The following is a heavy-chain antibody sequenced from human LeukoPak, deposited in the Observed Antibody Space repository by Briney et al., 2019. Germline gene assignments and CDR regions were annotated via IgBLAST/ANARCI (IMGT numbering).Heavy chain of an antibody. Sequence: PGGSLRLSCAASGFTFSSSAMHWVRQAPGKGLEWVAFISHDGSNEYYADSVKGRFTISRDNSKNTVYLQMNSLRPEDTALYHCAKDITESGSYDFDYWGQGILVTVSS. D-gene: IGHD1-26*01. CDR3: AKDITESGSYDFDY. CDR1: GFTFSSSA. V-gene: IGHV3-30*04. CDR2: ISHDGSNE. J-gene: IGHJ4*02.